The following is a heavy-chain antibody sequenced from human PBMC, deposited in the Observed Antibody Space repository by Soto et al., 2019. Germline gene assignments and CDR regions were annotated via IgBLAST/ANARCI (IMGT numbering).Heavy chain of an antibody. D-gene: IGHD1-1*01. V-gene: IGHV4-59*08. Sequence: SETLSLSWTVFGGSISSYYWSWILQPPGKGLEWIGYIYYSGSTNYNPSLKSRVTISVDTSKNQFSLKLSSVNAADTAGYYFERPRDDFRYPSSAFAFWGHRPLVPVSS. CDR3: ERPRDDFRYPSSAFAF. CDR1: GGSISSYY. J-gene: IGHJ4*01. CDR2: IYYSGST.